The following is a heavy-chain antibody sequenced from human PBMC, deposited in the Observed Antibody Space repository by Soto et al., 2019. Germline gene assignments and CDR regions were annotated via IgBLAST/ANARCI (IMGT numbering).Heavy chain of an antibody. CDR1: GGTFSSYA. D-gene: IGHD6-13*01. CDR3: ARDSTPSEYSSSWYAFDY. V-gene: IGHV1-69*06. CDR2: IIPIFGTA. J-gene: IGHJ4*02. Sequence: SVKVSCKASGGTFSSYAISWVRQAPGQGLEWMGGIIPIFGTANYAQKFQGRVTITADKSTSTAYMGLSSLRSEDTAVYYCARDSTPSEYSSSWYAFDYWGQGTLVTVSS.